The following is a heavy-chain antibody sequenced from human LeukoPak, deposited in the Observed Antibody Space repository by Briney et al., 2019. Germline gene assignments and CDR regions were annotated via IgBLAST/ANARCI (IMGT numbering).Heavy chain of an antibody. D-gene: IGHD1-26*01. V-gene: IGHV3-33*08. CDR3: ARDGGSYYAFDY. Sequence: PGGSLRLSCAASGFTFSIYEMNWVRQAPGKGLEWVAVIWYDGSNKYYADSVKGRFTISRDNSKNTLYLQMNSLRAEDTAVYYCARDGGSYYAFDYWGQGTLVTVSS. J-gene: IGHJ4*02. CDR2: IWYDGSNK. CDR1: GFTFSIYE.